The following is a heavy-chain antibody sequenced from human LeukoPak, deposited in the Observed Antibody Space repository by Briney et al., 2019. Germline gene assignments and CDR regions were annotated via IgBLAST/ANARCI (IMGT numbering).Heavy chain of an antibody. CDR2: RSKWYN. V-gene: IGHV6-1*01. D-gene: IGHD3-22*01. Sequence: RSKWYNDYAVSVKSRITITPDTSKNQFSLQLNSVTPEDTAVYYCARESTMIVVVNLGFDYWGQGTLVTVSS. CDR3: ARESTMIVVVNLGFDY. J-gene: IGHJ4*02.